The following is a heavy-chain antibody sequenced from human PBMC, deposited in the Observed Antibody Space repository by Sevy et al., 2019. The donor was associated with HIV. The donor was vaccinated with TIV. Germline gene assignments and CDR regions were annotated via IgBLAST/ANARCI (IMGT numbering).Heavy chain of an antibody. J-gene: IGHJ4*02. D-gene: IGHD6-13*01. V-gene: IGHV3-30*18. CDR2: ISYDGSNK. CDR1: GFTFSSYG. CDR3: AKDRTTGIAAAGTPFDY. Sequence: GGSLRLSCAASGFTFSSYGMHWVRQAPGKGLEWVAVISYDGSNKYYADSVKGRFTISRDNSKNTLYLQKNSLRAEDTAVYYCAKDRTTGIAAAGTPFDYWGQGTLVTVSS.